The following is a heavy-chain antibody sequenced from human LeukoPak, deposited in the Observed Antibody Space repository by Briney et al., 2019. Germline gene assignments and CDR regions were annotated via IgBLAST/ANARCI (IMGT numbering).Heavy chain of an antibody. Sequence: GGSLRLSCAASGVRFNTFWMSWVRQPPGKGLEWVAHIKQDGSEKYYVDSVKGRFTISRDNAKNSLYLQMNSLRAEDTAVYYCAKPVYSYGADAFDIWGQGTMVTVSS. V-gene: IGHV3-7*03. J-gene: IGHJ3*02. CDR2: IKQDGSEK. CDR3: AKPVYSYGADAFDI. D-gene: IGHD5-18*01. CDR1: GVRFNTFW.